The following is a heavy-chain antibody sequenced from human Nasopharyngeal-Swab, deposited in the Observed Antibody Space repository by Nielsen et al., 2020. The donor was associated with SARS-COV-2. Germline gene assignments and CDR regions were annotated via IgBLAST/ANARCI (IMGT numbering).Heavy chain of an antibody. Sequence: SETLSLTCSVSGDSISRGDYYWSWISQSPVKGLEWIGYIYHTGSTSYNPSLRSRLIISSDASKNQFSLRLSSVTAADTAMYYCARRRGPAYYYYMDVWGKGTPVTVSS. V-gene: IGHV4-30-4*01. J-gene: IGHJ6*03. CDR2: IYHTGST. CDR1: GDSISRGDYY. CDR3: ARRRGPAYYYYMDV.